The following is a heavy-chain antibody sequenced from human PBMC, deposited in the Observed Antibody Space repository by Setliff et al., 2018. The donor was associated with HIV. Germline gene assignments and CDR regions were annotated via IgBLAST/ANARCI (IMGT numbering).Heavy chain of an antibody. D-gene: IGHD6-19*01. CDR3: ASGQWLEHAFDI. CDR1: GGSIGIRSYF. Sequence: PSETLSLTCTVSGGSIGIRSYFWGWIRQPPGKGLEWIGSVYSSGSTYYNPSLKSRVIVSVDTSKDQFSLRLSSVTVADTAVYYCASGQWLEHAFDIWGQGTVVTVSS. J-gene: IGHJ3*02. V-gene: IGHV4-39*01. CDR2: VYSSGST.